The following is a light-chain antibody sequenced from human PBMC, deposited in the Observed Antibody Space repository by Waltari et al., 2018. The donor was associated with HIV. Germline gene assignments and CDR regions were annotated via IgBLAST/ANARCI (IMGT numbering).Light chain of an antibody. CDR2: AAS. J-gene: IGKJ4*01. Sequence: DIQMTQSPSSLSASVRDRVTITCQASQDIIKYLNWYQQKPGKAPKLLIYAASNLETGVPARFSGGGSGTDFNFTISSLQPEDIATYYCQQDDNLPLTFGGGTKVEI. CDR3: QQDDNLPLT. CDR1: QDIIKY. V-gene: IGKV1-33*01.